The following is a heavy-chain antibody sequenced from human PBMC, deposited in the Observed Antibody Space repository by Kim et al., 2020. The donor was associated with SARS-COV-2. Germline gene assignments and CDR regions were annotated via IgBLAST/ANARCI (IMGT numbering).Heavy chain of an antibody. J-gene: IGHJ4*02. CDR3: TRGGYCRGSRCYCPEEKFDF. CDR1: EDTFSAYV. D-gene: IGHD2-15*01. Sequence: SVKVSCKASEDTFSAYVVAWVRQAPGQGLEWLGGFIPLFGTPDYAQKFQGRLTISADESTNTVYMELRSLRSDDTAVYYVTRGGYCRGSRCYCPEEKFDFWGQGTLVTVSS. V-gene: IGHV1-69*13. CDR2: FIPLFGTP.